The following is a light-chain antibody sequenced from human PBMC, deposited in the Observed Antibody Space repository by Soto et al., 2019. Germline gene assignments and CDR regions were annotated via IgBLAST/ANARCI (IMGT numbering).Light chain of an antibody. CDR2: DVS. Sequence: QSVLTQPASVSGSPGQSITISCTGTSSDVGGYNYVSWYQQHPAKAPKVMIYDVSNRPSGVSNRFSGSKSGNTASLTISGLQAEDEADYYCYSYTSSSTYVFGPGTKATVL. J-gene: IGLJ1*01. CDR3: YSYTSSSTYV. CDR1: SSDVGGYNY. V-gene: IGLV2-14*03.